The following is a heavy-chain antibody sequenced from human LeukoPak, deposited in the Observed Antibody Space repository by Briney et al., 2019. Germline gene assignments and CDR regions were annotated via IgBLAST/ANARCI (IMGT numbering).Heavy chain of an antibody. CDR2: IYDTGNT. CDR1: GGSISSYY. J-gene: IGHJ4*02. CDR3: ARATPWLLPGY. V-gene: IGHV4-59*01. D-gene: IGHD3-22*01. Sequence: SETLSLTCTVSGGSISSYYWSWVRQPPGKGLEWIGHIYDTGNTNYNPSLESRVTISVDTSKNQFSLRLTSVTAADTAVYFCARATPWLLPGYWGQGTLGTVSS.